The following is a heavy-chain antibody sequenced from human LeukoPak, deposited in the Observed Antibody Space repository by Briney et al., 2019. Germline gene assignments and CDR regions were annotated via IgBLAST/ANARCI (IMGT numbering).Heavy chain of an antibody. CDR3: ARSIGLTGGGVDV. V-gene: IGHV3-11*01. J-gene: IGHJ6*02. CDR2: ITNGGSTI. Sequence: GSLSLSCAASGFTFSDYNMNWVRQAPGKELEWVSYITNGGSTIHHADSVKGRFTISRDNAKKTLYLQMNSLRAEDTAVYYCARSIGLTGGGVDVWGQGTTVTVSS. CDR1: GFTFSDYN. D-gene: IGHD3-9*01.